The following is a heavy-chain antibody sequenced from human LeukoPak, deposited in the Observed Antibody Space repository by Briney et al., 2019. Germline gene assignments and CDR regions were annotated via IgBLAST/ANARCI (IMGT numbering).Heavy chain of an antibody. J-gene: IGHJ4*02. CDR2: INHSGST. Sequence: SETLSLTCAVYGGSFSGYYWSWIRQPPGKGLEWIGEINHSGSTNYNPSLKSRVTISVDTSKNQFSLKLSSVTAADTAVYYCARGYYDIVVVPARYFDYWGQRTLVTVSS. CDR1: GGSFSGYY. V-gene: IGHV4-34*01. D-gene: IGHD2-2*01. CDR3: ARGYYDIVVVPARYFDY.